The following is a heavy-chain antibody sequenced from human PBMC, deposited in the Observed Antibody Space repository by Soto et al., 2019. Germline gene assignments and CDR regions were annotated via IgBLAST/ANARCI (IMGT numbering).Heavy chain of an antibody. J-gene: IGHJ3*02. CDR1: GYTFTGYY. D-gene: IGHD2-21*02. CDR2: INPNSGGT. CDR3: ASPSQHIVVVTAIDAFDI. V-gene: IGHV1-2*02. Sequence: ASVKVSCKASGYTFTGYYMHWVRQAPGQGLEWMGWINPNSGGTNYAQKFQGRVTMTRDTSISTAYMELSRLRSDDTAVYYCASPSQHIVVVTAIDAFDIWGQGTMVTVSS.